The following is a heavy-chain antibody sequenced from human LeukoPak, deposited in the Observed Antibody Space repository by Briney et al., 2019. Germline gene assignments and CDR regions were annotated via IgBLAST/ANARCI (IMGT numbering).Heavy chain of an antibody. CDR3: AVRVASVGV. CDR2: ISTYNGNT. Sequence: ASVTVSCKASGYTFTSYGISWVRQAPGPGLEWMGWISTYNGNTNYAQKLQGRVIMTTDTSTSTASMALASLRSDDTAVYYCAVRVASVGVWGQGTLVTVSS. CDR1: GYTFTSYG. D-gene: IGHD2-8*01. J-gene: IGHJ4*02. V-gene: IGHV1-18*01.